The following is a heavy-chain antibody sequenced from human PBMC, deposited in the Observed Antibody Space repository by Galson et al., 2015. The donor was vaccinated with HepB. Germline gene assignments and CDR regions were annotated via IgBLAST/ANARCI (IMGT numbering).Heavy chain of an antibody. CDR3: ARAGYSSGANPGPNQTRYPFFDP. J-gene: IGHJ5*02. CDR2: IWNDGSNK. D-gene: IGHD6-19*01. CDR1: GFSFSNYS. Sequence: SLRLSCAASGFSFSNYSMHWVRQAPGKGLEWVAVIWNDGSNKHYGDSVKGRFTISRDNSKNTLFLQMNSLRAEDTAVYYCARAGYSSGANPGPNQTRYPFFDPWGQGTLVTVSS. V-gene: IGHV3-33*01.